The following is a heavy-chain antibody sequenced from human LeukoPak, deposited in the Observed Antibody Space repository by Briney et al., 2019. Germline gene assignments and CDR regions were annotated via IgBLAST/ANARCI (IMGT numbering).Heavy chain of an antibody. CDR3: ARAIDYGDSYFDY. J-gene: IGHJ4*02. CDR1: GVSINSGSYY. V-gene: IGHV4-61*02. D-gene: IGHD4-17*01. CDR2: IYSSGSA. Sequence: TSQTLSLTCTVSGVSINSGSYYWSWIRQPAGKGLEWIGRIYSSGSANYNPSLKSRVTISVDTSKNQFSLRLSSVTAADTAVYYCARAIDYGDSYFDYWGQGTLVTVSS.